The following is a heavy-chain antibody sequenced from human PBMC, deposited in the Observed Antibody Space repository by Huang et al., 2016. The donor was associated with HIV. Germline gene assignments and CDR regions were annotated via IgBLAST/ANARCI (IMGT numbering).Heavy chain of an antibody. CDR2: INHSEST. V-gene: IGHV4-34*01. J-gene: IGHJ6*03. Sequence: QVQLQQWGAGLLRPSETLSLTCAVYGGSFRGYYGTWIRQPPGKGLEWIGEINHSESTNYNPSLKSRVTMSVDTSRNQFSLTLTSVTAADTAVYYCARGQGGYYHYYMDVWGKGTTVTVSS. CDR1: GGSFRGYY. CDR3: ARGQGGYYHYYMDV.